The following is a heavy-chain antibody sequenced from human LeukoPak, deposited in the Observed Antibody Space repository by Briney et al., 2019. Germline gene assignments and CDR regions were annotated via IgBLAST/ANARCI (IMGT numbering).Heavy chain of an antibody. V-gene: IGHV4-39*07. Sequence: SETLSLTCAVSGASISSSNYYWGWVRQSPGKGLEWIGNIYSSGNTYYNASLESRVTISVDTSKNQFSLKLSSVTAADTAVYYCARDIPEYWQLVLGGGNWFDPWGQGTLVTVSS. D-gene: IGHD6-13*01. CDR1: GASISSSNYY. CDR3: ARDIPEYWQLVLGGGNWFDP. CDR2: IYSSGNT. J-gene: IGHJ5*02.